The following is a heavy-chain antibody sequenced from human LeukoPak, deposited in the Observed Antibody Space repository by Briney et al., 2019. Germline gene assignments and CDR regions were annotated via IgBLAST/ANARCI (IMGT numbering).Heavy chain of an antibody. Sequence: QPGGSLRLSCAASGFTFSSYAMSWVRQAPGKGLEWVSAISGSGGSTYYADSVKGRFTISRDNSKNTLYLQMNSVRAEDTAVYYCANEPGYSYAPDYWVRLEWTYWGQGTLVTVSS. D-gene: IGHD5-18*01. J-gene: IGHJ4*02. CDR3: ANEPGYSYAPDYWVRLEWTY. CDR1: GFTFSSYA. V-gene: IGHV3-23*01. CDR2: ISGSGGST.